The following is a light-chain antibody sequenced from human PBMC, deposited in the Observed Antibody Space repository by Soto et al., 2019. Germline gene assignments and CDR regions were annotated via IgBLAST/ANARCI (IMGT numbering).Light chain of an antibody. J-gene: IGKJ4*01. V-gene: IGKV3-15*01. CDR2: GAS. CDR1: QSVSSN. Sequence: EIVMTQSPATLSVSPGERATLSCRASQSVSSNLAWYQQKPGQAPRLLIFGASTRATGIPARFSGRGSGTEFTLTISSLQSEDFAVYYCQQYHEWPLTFGGGTRVEIK. CDR3: QQYHEWPLT.